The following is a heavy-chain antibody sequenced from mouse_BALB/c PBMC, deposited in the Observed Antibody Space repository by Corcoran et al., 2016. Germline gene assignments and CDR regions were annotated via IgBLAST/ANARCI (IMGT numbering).Heavy chain of an antibody. CDR3: YGYDETGFAY. CDR1: GYTFTSYW. CDR2: INPSTGYT. J-gene: IGHJ3*01. Sequence: QVQLQQSGAELAKPGASVKMSCKASGYTFTSYWMHWVKLRPGQGLEWIGYINPSTGYTEYNQKFKDKATLTADKSSSTAYMQLSSLTSEDSAVYYSYGYDETGFAYWGQGTLVTVSA. V-gene: IGHV1-7*01. D-gene: IGHD2-2*01.